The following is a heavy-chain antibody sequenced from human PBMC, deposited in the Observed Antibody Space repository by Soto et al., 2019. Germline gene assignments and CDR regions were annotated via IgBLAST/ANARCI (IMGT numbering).Heavy chain of an antibody. J-gene: IGHJ4*02. CDR1: GYTFITYG. CDR3: ARGRPDYYDNSANYFLDY. CDR2: ISTYNGNT. D-gene: IGHD3-22*01. V-gene: IGHV1-18*01. Sequence: QVQLVQSGAEVKKPGASVKVSCKASGYTFITYGVSWVRQAPGQGLDWLGWISTYNGNTRYAERLQVRVPITTDTTMTTAYMELRNLRSDDAAVFYCARGRPDYYDNSANYFLDYWGQGPLVPVSS.